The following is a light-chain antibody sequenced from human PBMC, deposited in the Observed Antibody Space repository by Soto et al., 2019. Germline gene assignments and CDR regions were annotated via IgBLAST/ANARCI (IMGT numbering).Light chain of an antibody. V-gene: IGLV2-8*01. CDR1: SSDVGGYNY. Sequence: QSALTQPPSASGSPGQSVTISCTGTSSDVGGYNYVSWYQQHPGKVPKLMIYEVTKRPSGVPDRFSGSKSGNTASLTVSGLQAEDEADYYCSSYTGTYIVVLGGGTKLTVL. CDR2: EVT. CDR3: SSYTGTYIVV. J-gene: IGLJ2*01.